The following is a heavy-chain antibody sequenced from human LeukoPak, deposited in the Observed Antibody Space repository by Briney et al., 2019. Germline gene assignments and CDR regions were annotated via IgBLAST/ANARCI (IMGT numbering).Heavy chain of an antibody. CDR1: GYTFTSYY. CDR3: ARDRIAADY. V-gene: IGHV1-46*01. D-gene: IGHD6-13*01. J-gene: IGHJ4*02. Sequence: ASVKVSCKTSGYTFTSYYIHWVRQAPGQGLEWMGIINPTAGSTTYAQKFQDRVTMTRDTSTSTVYMELSSLTSEDTAVYYCARDRIAADYWGQGTLVTVSS. CDR2: INPTAGST.